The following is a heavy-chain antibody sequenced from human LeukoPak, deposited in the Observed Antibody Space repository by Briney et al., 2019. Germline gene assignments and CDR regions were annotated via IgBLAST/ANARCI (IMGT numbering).Heavy chain of an antibody. D-gene: IGHD1-26*01. CDR1: GFTFGNYA. V-gene: IGHV3-30-3*01. CDR3: ARDAQSGAFSDFDY. J-gene: IGHJ4*02. Sequence: PGGSLRLSCEASGFTFGNYAIHWVRQVPGEGLEWVAIITHNGGTQYYADSVKVRFTISRDNSQSTVFLQMNSLRPEDTAVYYCARDAQSGAFSDFDYWGQGTLVTVSS. CDR2: ITHNGGTQ.